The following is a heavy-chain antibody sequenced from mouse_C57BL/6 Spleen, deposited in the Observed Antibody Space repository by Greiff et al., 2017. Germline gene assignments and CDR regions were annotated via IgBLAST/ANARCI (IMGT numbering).Heavy chain of an antibody. J-gene: IGHJ2*01. CDR2: IDPETGGT. CDR3: TNRPVGYGRSPNY. D-gene: IGHD1-1*01. CDR1: GYTFTDYE. V-gene: IGHV1-15*01. Sequence: VQLQQSGAELVRPGASVTLSCKASGYTFTDYEMPWVKQTPVHGLEWIGAIDPETGGTAYNQKFKGKAILTADKSSNTAYMELRILTSEATAVYYCTNRPVGYGRSPNYWGQGTTLTVSS.